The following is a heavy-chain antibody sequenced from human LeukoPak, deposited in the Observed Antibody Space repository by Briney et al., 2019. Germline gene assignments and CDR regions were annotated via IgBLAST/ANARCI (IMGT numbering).Heavy chain of an antibody. CDR1: KFESTYFW. J-gene: IGHJ6*04. Sequence: GGSLRLSCVALKFESTYFWMTGARRARGRGLEWVANINYDGSERFYLDSVRGGFPIPRDNAKNSLFLHMNSLRAEDTAVFYFTSFVGTVSDIYTVPGGLLVWGKGTTVSVSS. CDR2: INYDGSER. V-gene: IGHV3-7*01. CDR3: TSFVGTVSDIYTVPGGLLV. D-gene: IGHD3-9*01.